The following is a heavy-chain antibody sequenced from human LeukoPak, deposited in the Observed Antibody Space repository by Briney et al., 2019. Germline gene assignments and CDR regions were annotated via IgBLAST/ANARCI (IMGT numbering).Heavy chain of an antibody. J-gene: IGHJ2*01. CDR1: GFTFSNSD. D-gene: IGHD4-17*01. CDR2: IGTSGDT. V-gene: IGHV3-13*01. Sequence: PGGSLRLSCAASGFTFSNSDMHWVRQTTGRGLEWVSAIGTSGDTYYPGSVKGRFTISRENAKNSLYLQMNSLRAGDTAIYYCAREVHDYSDRNWFFDLWGRGTLVTVSS. CDR3: AREVHDYSDRNWFFDL.